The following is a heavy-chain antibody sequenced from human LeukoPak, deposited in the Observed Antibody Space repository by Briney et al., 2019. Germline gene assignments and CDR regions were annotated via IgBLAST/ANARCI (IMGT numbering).Heavy chain of an antibody. CDR3: AKEYCSGGSCLNY. CDR1: GFTFSSYG. J-gene: IGHJ4*02. D-gene: IGHD2-15*01. CDR2: IRYDGSNK. V-gene: IGHV3-30*02. Sequence: PGGSLRLSCAASGFTFSSYGMHWARQAPGKGLEWVAFIRYDGSNKYYADSVKGRFTISRDNSKNTLYLQMNSLRAEDTAVYYCAKEYCSGGSCLNYWGQGTLVTVSS.